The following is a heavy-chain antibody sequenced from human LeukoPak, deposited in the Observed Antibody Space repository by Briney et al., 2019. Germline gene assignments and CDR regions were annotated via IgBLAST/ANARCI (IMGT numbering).Heavy chain of an antibody. J-gene: IGHJ4*02. CDR3: ARPTY. V-gene: IGHV3-30*03. Sequence: GGSLRLSCAASGFTFNHYGMSWVRQAPGKGLEWVAVISYDGSNKYYADSVKGRFTISRDNSKNTLYLQMNSLRAEDTAVYYCARPTYWGQGTLVTVSS. CDR1: GFTFNHYG. CDR2: ISYDGSNK.